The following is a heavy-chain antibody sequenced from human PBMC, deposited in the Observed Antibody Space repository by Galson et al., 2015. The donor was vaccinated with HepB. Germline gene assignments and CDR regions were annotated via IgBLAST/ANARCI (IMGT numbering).Heavy chain of an antibody. J-gene: IGHJ4*02. V-gene: IGHV3-30-3*01. CDR3: ARHRIWDNSGYYLDY. CDR1: GFTFSSYA. CDR2: ISYDGSNK. Sequence: SGFTFSSYAMHWVRQAPGKGLEWVAVISYDGSNKYYADSVKGRFTISRDNSKNPLYLQMNSLRAEDTAVYYCARHRIWDNSGYYLDYWGQGTLVTVSS. D-gene: IGHD3-22*01.